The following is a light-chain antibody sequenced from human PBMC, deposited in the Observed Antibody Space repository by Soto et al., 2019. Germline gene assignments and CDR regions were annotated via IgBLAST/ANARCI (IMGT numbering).Light chain of an antibody. Sequence: ELVLTQSPGTLSLSPGERATLSCRASPSVSSSYLAWYQQKPGQAPRLLIYGASSRATAIPDRFSGSGSGTDFTLTISRLEHEDFAVYYCHQYGSSPKTFGQGTKVEIK. CDR1: PSVSSSY. CDR2: GAS. V-gene: IGKV3-20*01. CDR3: HQYGSSPKT. J-gene: IGKJ1*01.